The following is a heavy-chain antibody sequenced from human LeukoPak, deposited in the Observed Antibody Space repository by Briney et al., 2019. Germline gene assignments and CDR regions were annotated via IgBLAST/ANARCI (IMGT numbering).Heavy chain of an antibody. CDR2: IYYSGST. V-gene: IGHV4-61*01. D-gene: IGHD6-19*01. CDR1: GGSISSGSYY. J-gene: IGHJ4*02. CDR3: ARGGAVAGFDYFDY. Sequence: NPSQTLSLTCTVSGGSISSGSYYWSWIRQPPGKGLEWIGYIYYSGSTNYNPSLKSRVTISVDTSKNQFSLKLSSVTAADTAVYYCARGGAVAGFDYFDYWGQGTLVIVSS.